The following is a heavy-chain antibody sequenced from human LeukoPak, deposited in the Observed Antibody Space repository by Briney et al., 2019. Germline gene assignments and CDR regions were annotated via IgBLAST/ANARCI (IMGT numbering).Heavy chain of an antibody. CDR2: XXXXGST. J-gene: IGHJ4*02. CDR3: ARSPNDYVWGSYRYTDLFDY. Sequence: SETLSLTCTVSGXSISSYYWSWIRQPPGKGLEWXGXXXXXGSTNYNPSLKSRVTISVDTSKNQFSLKLSSVTAADTAVYYCARSPNDYVWGSYRYTDLFDYWGQGTLVTVSS. D-gene: IGHD3-16*02. CDR1: GXSISSYY. V-gene: IGHV4-59*01.